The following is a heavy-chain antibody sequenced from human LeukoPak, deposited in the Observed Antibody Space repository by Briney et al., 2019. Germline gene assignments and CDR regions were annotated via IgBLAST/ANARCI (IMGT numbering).Heavy chain of an antibody. CDR3: ARQGAKVSSWYFDT. D-gene: IGHD1-26*01. J-gene: IGHJ4*02. CDR1: GGSIRSSF. CDR2: IEVSGSS. Sequence: KSPETLSLTCTLTGGSIRSSFRSWIRHPPGGGREWVGYIEVSGSSNYTPSLKSLVTISVETSKDQFCLKLSSVTAADTAVYFCARQGAKVSSWYFDTWGEGTLVTVSS. V-gene: IGHV4-59*08.